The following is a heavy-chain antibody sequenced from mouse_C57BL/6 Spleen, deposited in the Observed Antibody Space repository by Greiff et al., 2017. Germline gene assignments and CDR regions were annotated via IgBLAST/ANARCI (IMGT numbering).Heavy chain of an antibody. CDR3: ARDHSNYDYAMDY. J-gene: IGHJ4*01. CDR1: GFTFSDYY. V-gene: IGHV5-16*01. CDR2: INYDGSST. D-gene: IGHD2-5*01. Sequence: EVKVEESEGGLVQPGSSMKLSCTASGFTFSDYYMAWVRQVPEKGLEWVANINYDGSSTYYLDSLKSRFIISRDNAKNILYLQMSSLKSEDTATYYCARDHSNYDYAMDYWGQGTSVTVSS.